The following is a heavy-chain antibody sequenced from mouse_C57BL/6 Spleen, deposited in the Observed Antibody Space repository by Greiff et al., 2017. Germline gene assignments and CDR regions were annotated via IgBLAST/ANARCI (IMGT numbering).Heavy chain of an antibody. CDR2: ISDGGSYT. D-gene: IGHD3-3*01. CDR1: GFTFSSYA. CDR3: ARDEGTGIYAMDY. V-gene: IGHV5-4*01. J-gene: IGHJ4*01. Sequence: EVNVVESGGGLVKPGGSLKLSCAASGFTFSSYAMSWVRQTPEKRLEWVATISDGGSYTYYPDNVKGRFTISRDNAKNNLYLQMSHLKSEDTAMYYCARDEGTGIYAMDYWGQGTSVTVSS.